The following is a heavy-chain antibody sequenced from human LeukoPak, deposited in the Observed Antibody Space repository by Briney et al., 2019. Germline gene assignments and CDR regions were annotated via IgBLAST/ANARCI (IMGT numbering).Heavy chain of an antibody. Sequence: PGGSLRLSCPGSEFIVSSNHMNWVRQAPGKGLEWVSIIYSEGSAYYADSVRGRFTISRDNAKNLLYLQMNSLRPEDTAVYYCARENWDLVAVPMDVWGKGTTVTVSS. CDR2: IYSEGSA. CDR1: EFIVSSNH. D-gene: IGHD2-2*01. CDR3: ARENWDLVAVPMDV. V-gene: IGHV3-66*01. J-gene: IGHJ6*04.